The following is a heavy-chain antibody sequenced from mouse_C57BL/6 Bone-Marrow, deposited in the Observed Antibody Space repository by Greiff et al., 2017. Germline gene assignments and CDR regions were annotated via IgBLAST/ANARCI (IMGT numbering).Heavy chain of an antibody. CDR1: GYTFTSYG. Sequence: VQLQQSGAELARPGASVKLSCKASGYTFTSYGISWVKQRTGQGLEWFGEIYPRSGNTYYNEKFKGKATLTADKSSSTAYMELRSLTSEDSAVYFCARSGATVPYYFDYWGQGTTLTVSS. V-gene: IGHV1-81*01. CDR2: IYPRSGNT. CDR3: ARSGATVPYYFDY. J-gene: IGHJ2*01. D-gene: IGHD1-1*01.